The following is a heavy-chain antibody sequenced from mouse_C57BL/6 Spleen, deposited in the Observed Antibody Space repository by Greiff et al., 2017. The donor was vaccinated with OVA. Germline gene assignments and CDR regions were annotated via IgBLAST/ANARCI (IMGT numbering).Heavy chain of an antibody. CDR3: ARRKGYSNYDAMDY. CDR2: IDPSDSYT. D-gene: IGHD2-5*01. CDR1: GYTFTSYW. J-gene: IGHJ4*01. Sequence: QVQLQQPGAELVMPGASVKLSCKASGYTFTSYWMHWVKQRPGQGLEWIGEIDPSDSYTNYNQKFKGKSTVTVDKSSSTAYMQLSSLTSEDSAVYYCARRKGYSNYDAMDYWGQGTSVTVSS. V-gene: IGHV1-69*01.